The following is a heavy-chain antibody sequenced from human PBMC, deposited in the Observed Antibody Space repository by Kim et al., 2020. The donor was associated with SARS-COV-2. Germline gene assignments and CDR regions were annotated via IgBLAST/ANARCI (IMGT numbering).Heavy chain of an antibody. CDR3: AKRRDRTTSSGMDV. D-gene: IGHD4-17*01. J-gene: IGHJ6*02. V-gene: IGHV3-23*01. CDR1: GFTFQTYA. CDR2: IGNSGADT. Sequence: GGSLRLSCAASGFTFQTYAMRWVRQAPGKGLEWVSTIGNSGADTHYADSVKGRFTISRDNSKNTLYLQMNSLRAEDTAVYYCAKRRDRTTSSGMDVWGQGTTVNVSS.